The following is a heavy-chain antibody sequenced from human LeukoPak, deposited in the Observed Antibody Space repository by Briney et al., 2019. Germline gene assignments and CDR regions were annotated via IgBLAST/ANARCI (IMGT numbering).Heavy chain of an antibody. V-gene: IGHV3-48*03. CDR1: GFTFSSYE. CDR2: ISSSGSTI. CDR3: ASEYGGYSSSWYCDY. Sequence: GGSLRLSCAASGFTFSSYEMNWVRQAPGKGLEWVSYISSSGSTIYHADSVKGRFTISRDNAKNSLYLQMNSLRAEDTAVYYCASEYGGYSSSWYCDYWGQGTLVTVSS. J-gene: IGHJ4*02. D-gene: IGHD6-13*01.